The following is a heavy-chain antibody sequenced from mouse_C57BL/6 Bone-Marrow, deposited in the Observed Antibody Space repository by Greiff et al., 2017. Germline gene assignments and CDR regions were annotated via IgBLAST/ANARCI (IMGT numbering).Heavy chain of an antibody. J-gene: IGHJ3*01. CDR3: ARPHYGSSPAWFAY. D-gene: IGHD1-1*01. CDR1: GYTFTSYG. Sequence: QVQLQQSGAELARPGASVKLSCKASGYTFTSYGISWVKQRTGQGLEWIGESYPRSGNTYYNEKFKGKATLTADKSSSTAYMELRSLTSEDSAVYFCARPHYGSSPAWFAYWGQGTLVTVSA. V-gene: IGHV1-81*01. CDR2: SYPRSGNT.